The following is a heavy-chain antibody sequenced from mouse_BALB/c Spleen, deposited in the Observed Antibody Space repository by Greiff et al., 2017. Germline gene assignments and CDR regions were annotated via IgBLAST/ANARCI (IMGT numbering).Heavy chain of an antibody. Sequence: QVQLQQSGPGLVAPSQSLSITCTVSGFSLTGYGVNWVRQPPGKGLEWLGMIWGDGSTDYNSALKSRLSISKDNSKSQVFLKMNSLQTDDTARYYCARHRGLPPYAMDYWGQGTSVTVSS. J-gene: IGHJ4*01. CDR1: GFSLTGYG. CDR2: IWGDGST. CDR3: ARHRGLPPYAMDY. D-gene: IGHD2-4*01. V-gene: IGHV2-6-7*01.